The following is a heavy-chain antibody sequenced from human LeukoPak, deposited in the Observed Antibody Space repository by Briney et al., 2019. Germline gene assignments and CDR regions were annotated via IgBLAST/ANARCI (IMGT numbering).Heavy chain of an antibody. CDR1: GGSIRPYY. D-gene: IGHD5-18*01. CDR3: ARGDGKYNYGYYFDS. Sequence: SETLSLTCTVSGGSIRPYYWGWIRQPPGKGLEFVGFMHYTGSANYNPSLKSRVSISLDTSKNKFSLNLSSVTDADTAMYYCARGDGKYNYGYYFDSWGQGSLVTVSS. V-gene: IGHV4-59*01. CDR2: MHYTGSA. J-gene: IGHJ4*02.